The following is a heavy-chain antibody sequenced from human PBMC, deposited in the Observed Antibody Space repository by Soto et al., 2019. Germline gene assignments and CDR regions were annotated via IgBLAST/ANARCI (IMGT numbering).Heavy chain of an antibody. CDR1: GFTFSSYS. V-gene: IGHV3-48*01. Sequence: EVQLVESGGGLVQPGGSLRLSCAASGFTFSSYSMNWVRQAPGKGLEWVSYIRSSSSTIYYADSVKGRFTISRDNAKNSVYLQMNSLRAEDTAVYYCARRLTLLDYWGQGTLVTVSS. J-gene: IGHJ4*02. CDR2: IRSSSSTI. CDR3: ARRLTLLDY. D-gene: IGHD2-21*02.